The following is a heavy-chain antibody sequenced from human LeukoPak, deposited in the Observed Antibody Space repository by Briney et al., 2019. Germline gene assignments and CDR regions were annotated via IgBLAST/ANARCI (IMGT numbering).Heavy chain of an antibody. CDR1: GFTFSSCG. V-gene: IGHV3-23*01. CDR2: VSGSGGST. Sequence: GGSLRLSCAASGFTFSSCGMSWVRQAPGKGLEWVSAVSGSGGSTYYADSVKGRFTISRDNSKNTLYLQMNSLRAEDTAVYYCAKDNAAAAGGWFDPWGQGTLVTVSS. D-gene: IGHD6-13*01. J-gene: IGHJ5*02. CDR3: AKDNAAAAGGWFDP.